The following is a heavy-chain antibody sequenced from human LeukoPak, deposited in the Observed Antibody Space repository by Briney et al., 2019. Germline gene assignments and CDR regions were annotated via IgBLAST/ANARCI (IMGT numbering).Heavy chain of an antibody. J-gene: IGHJ3*02. D-gene: IGHD3-10*01. CDR1: GGSISSSSYY. CDR2: IYYSGST. V-gene: IGHV4-39*01. CDR3: ATSQWMVRGPNARAFDI. Sequence: SETLSLTCTVSGGSISSSSYYWGWIRQPPGKGLEWIGSIYYSGSTYYNPSLKSRVTISVDTSKNQFSLKLSSVTAADTAVYYCATSQWMVRGPNARAFDIWGQGTMVTVSS.